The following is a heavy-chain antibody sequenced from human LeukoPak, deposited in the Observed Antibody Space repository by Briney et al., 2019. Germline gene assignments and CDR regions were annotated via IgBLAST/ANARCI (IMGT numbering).Heavy chain of an antibody. D-gene: IGHD3-22*01. Sequence: PGGSLRLSCAASGFTFNDYGMSWVRHAPGKGLEWVSGINWNGGRTGYADPMKGRFIISRDNAKNSLYLQVNSLRAEDTALYYCARNFGGGDSSGPYYWGQGTLVTVSS. V-gene: IGHV3-20*04. J-gene: IGHJ4*02. CDR1: GFTFNDYG. CDR2: INWNGGRT. CDR3: ARNFGGGDSSGPYY.